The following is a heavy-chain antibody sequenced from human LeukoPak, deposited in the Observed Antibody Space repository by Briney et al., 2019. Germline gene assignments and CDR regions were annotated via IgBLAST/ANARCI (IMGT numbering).Heavy chain of an antibody. CDR3: ARHRDNYDDRIDY. CDR1: GGSISSGSYY. Sequence: PSETLSLTCTVSGGSISSGSYYWGWIRQPPGKGLEWIGSIYYSGSTFYNPSLKSRVTISVEASQNQFSLKLSSVTAADTAVYYCARHRDNYDDRIDYWGQGTLVTVSS. V-gene: IGHV4-39*01. CDR2: IYYSGST. D-gene: IGHD3-22*01. J-gene: IGHJ4*02.